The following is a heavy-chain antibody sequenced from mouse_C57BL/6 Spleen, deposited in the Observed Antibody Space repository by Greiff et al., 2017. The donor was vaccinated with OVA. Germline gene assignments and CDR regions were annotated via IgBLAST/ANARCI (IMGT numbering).Heavy chain of an antibody. V-gene: IGHV5-6*01. J-gene: IGHJ2*01. CDR2: ISSGGSYT. D-gene: IGHD4-1*01. CDR1: GFTFSSYG. Sequence: EVQVVESGGDLVKPGGSLKLSCAASGFTFSSYGMSWVRQTPDKRLEWVATISSGGSYTYYPDSVKGRFTISRDNAKNTLYLQMSSLKSEDTAMYYCARHILGLYYFDYWGQGTTLTVSS. CDR3: ARHILGLYYFDY.